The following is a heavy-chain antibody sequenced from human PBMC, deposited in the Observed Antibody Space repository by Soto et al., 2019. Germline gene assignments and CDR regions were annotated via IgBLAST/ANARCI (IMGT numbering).Heavy chain of an antibody. D-gene: IGHD2-21*01. V-gene: IGHV3-9*01. CDR3: VKAGVRDLIVEVPVYFDI. CDR2: ISWTGGNI. J-gene: IGHJ4*02. Sequence: DVQLVESGGGLVQPGRSLRLSCAASGFIFDNSGMHWVRQAPGKGLEWVSGISWTGGNIGYADSVKGRFSISRDNAKDSLFLQMNSLRPDDTAFYYCVKAGVRDLIVEVPVYFDIWGQGTLVTVSS. CDR1: GFIFDNSG.